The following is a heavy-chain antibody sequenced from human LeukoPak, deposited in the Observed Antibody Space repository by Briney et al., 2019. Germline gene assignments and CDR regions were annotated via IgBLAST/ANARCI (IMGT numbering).Heavy chain of an antibody. V-gene: IGHV3-30-3*01. CDR1: GFTFSSYA. J-gene: IGHJ4*02. CDR3: ARVGLDLEGDY. D-gene: IGHD3-3*01. CDR2: ISYDGSNK. Sequence: GGSLRLSCAASGFTFSSYAMHWVRQAPGKGLEWVAVISYDGSNKYYADSVKGRFTISRDNSKNTLYLQMNSLRAEDTAVYYCARVGLDLEGDYWGQGTLVIVSS.